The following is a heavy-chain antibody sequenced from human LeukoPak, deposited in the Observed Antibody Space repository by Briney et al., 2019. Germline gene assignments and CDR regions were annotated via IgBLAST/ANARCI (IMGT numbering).Heavy chain of an antibody. J-gene: IGHJ6*02. CDR2: INHSGST. V-gene: IGHV4-34*01. CDR1: GGSFSGYY. Sequence: SETLSLTCAVYGGSFSGYYWSWIRQPPGKGLEWIGEINHSGSTNYNPSLKSRVTISVDTSKNQFSLKLSSVTAADTAVYYCARQKSGYSYGDYYYYGMDVWGQGTTVTVSS. CDR3: ARQKSGYSYGDYYYYGMDV. D-gene: IGHD5-18*01.